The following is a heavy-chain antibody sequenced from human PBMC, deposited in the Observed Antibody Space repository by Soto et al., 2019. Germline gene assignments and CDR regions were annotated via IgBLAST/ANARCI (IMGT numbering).Heavy chain of an antibody. Sequence: GPPLAHPTQTLTLTCTFSGFSLSTRRLHAGWIRQPPGKVLEWVGLISCDDDERYRAFLKSRLIITKDTSKDQVVLRLTNVAPVDTATYYCAHPENKAAAGYYFDYWGQGILVTVSS. CDR3: AHPENKAAAGYYFDY. CDR2: ISCDDDE. V-gene: IGHV2-5*02. J-gene: IGHJ4*02. D-gene: IGHD6-13*01. CDR1: GFSLSTRRLH.